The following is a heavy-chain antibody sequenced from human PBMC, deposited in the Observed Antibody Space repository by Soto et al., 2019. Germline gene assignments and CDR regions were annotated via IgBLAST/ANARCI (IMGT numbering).Heavy chain of an antibody. V-gene: IGHV3-74*01. CDR1: GFTFSSYW. D-gene: IGHD6-13*01. CDR3: AIDNGRGSSWYYYYYGMER. Sequence: GGSLRLSCAASGFTFSSYWMHWVRQAPGKGLVWVSRINSDGSSTSYADSVKGRFTIFRDNAKNTLSLQMNSLRAEDTSVYYCAIDNGRGSSWYYYYYGMERWGQGTTVNV. CDR2: INSDGSST. J-gene: IGHJ6*02.